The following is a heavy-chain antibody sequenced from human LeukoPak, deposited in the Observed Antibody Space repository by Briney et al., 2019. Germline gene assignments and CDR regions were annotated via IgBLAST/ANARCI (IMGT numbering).Heavy chain of an antibody. J-gene: IGHJ4*02. CDR3: VKPINYYDSSGYHY. CDR1: AFTFSSYA. Sequence: GGSLRLSCAASAFTFSSYAMSWVRQAPGKGLEWVSAISGSGSNTYYADSVEGRFTISRDNSKNTLYLQMNSLRAEDTALYYCVKPINYYDSSGYHYWGQGTLVTVSS. D-gene: IGHD3-22*01. V-gene: IGHV3-23*01. CDR2: ISGSGSNT.